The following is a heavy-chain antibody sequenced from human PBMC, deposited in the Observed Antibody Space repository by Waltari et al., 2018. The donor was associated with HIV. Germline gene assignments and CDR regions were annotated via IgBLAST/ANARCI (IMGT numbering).Heavy chain of an antibody. Sequence: EVQLVETGGGLIQPGGSLRLSCAASGFTVSSNYMSWVRQAPGKGLEGVSVIYSGGSTYYADAVKGRFTISRDNSKNTLYLQMNSLRAEDTAVYYCASSPSSGTRNDYWGQGTLVTVSS. J-gene: IGHJ4*02. CDR1: GFTVSSNY. CDR2: IYSGGST. D-gene: IGHD3-22*01. V-gene: IGHV3-53*02. CDR3: ASSPSSGTRNDY.